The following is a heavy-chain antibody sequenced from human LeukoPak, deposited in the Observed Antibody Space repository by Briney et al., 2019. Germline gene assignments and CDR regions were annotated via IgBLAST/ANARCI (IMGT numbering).Heavy chain of an antibody. D-gene: IGHD6-13*01. CDR1: GDYLSGLY. CDR3: ARRFPGYYYYMDV. V-gene: IGHV4-59*11. Sequence: SETLSLTCSVSGDYLSGLYWSWVRQPPGKGLEWIGYIYYRGSTTYNPSLKSQVTMSVDTSRNQFSLQLSSVTAADTAVYFCARRFPGYYYYMDVWGKGITVTVSS. CDR2: IYYRGST. J-gene: IGHJ6*03.